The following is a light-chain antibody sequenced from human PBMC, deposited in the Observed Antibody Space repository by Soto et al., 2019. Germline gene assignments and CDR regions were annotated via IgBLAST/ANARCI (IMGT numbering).Light chain of an antibody. CDR2: AAS. CDR3: QQSYSTLLLT. CDR1: QSISSY. Sequence: DIQMTQSPSSLSASVGDRVTITCRASQSISSYLNWYQQKPGKAPKLLIYAASSLQGGVPSRFSGSGSGTDFTLTISSLQPEDFATYYCQQSYSTLLLTFGPGTKVDIK. V-gene: IGKV1-39*01. J-gene: IGKJ3*01.